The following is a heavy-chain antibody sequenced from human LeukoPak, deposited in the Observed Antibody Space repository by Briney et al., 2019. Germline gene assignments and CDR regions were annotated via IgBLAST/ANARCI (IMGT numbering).Heavy chain of an antibody. D-gene: IGHD2-2*01. V-gene: IGHV3-66*01. CDR2: IYSGGST. CDR1: GFTVSSNY. J-gene: IGHJ4*02. CDR3: AKAEYQLLIDY. Sequence: GGSLRLSCAASGFTVSSNYMSWVRQAPGKGLEWVSVIYSGGSTYYADSVKGRFTISRDNSKNTLYLQMNSLRAEDTAVYYCAKAEYQLLIDYWGQGTLVTVSS.